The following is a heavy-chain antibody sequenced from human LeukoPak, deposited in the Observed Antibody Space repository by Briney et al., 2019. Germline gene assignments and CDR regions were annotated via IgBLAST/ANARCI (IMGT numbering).Heavy chain of an antibody. V-gene: IGHV1-8*01. Sequence: GASVKVSCKASGYTFTSYDINWVRQATGQGLEWIGWMNPNSGNTGYAQKFQGRVTMTRNTSISTAYMELSSLRSEDTAVYYCARESSNYSGYKSFWFDPWGQGTLVTVSS. CDR1: GYTFTSYD. CDR2: MNPNSGNT. D-gene: IGHD5-12*01. CDR3: ARESSNYSGYKSFWFDP. J-gene: IGHJ5*02.